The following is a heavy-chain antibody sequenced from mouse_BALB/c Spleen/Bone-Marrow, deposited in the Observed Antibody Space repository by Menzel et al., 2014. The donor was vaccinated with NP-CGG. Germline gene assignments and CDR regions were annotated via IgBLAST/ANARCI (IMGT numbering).Heavy chain of an antibody. J-gene: IGHJ4*01. V-gene: IGHV1-4*01. CDR1: GYTFTNYT. CDR2: INPSSGYT. D-gene: IGHD4-1*01. Sequence: QVQLQQSGAELARPGASVKMSCKASGYTFTNYTMHWVKQRPGQGLEWIGYINPSSGYTNYNQKFKDTATLTADKSSSTAYMQQSSLTSADSAVYYRARGKTGFYSMDYWGQGASVTVPS. CDR3: ARGKTGFYSMDY.